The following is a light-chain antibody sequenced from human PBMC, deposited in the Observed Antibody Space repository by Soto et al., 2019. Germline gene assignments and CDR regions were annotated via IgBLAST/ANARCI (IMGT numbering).Light chain of an antibody. Sequence: EIVWTQSPGTLSLSPGERATLSCRASQSVSTNYLAWYQQKPGRAPRLLIYGASSRVTGIPGRFSGSGSGTDFTLTISRLEPEDFAVYYCQQYGSSPSITFGQGTRLEIK. CDR2: GAS. CDR1: QSVSTNY. J-gene: IGKJ5*01. V-gene: IGKV3-20*01. CDR3: QQYGSSPSIT.